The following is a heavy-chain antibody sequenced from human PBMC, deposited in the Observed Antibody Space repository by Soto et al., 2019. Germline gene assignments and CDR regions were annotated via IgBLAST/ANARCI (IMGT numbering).Heavy chain of an antibody. CDR3: AKERVRDFDG. J-gene: IGHJ4*02. D-gene: IGHD3-9*01. CDR2: ITWNSVAL. Sequence: VQLVESGGGLVRPGGSLRLSCAASGFTFDDHAMHWVRQAPGKGLEWISAITWNSVALDYADSVKGRFTISRDNAKNSLYLQMNSLGSEDTALYYCAKERVRDFDGWGQGTLVTVSS. V-gene: IGHV3-9*01. CDR1: GFTFDDHA.